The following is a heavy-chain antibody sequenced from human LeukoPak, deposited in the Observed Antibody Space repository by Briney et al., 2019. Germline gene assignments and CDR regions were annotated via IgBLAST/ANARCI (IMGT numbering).Heavy chain of an antibody. CDR3: ASLFSWGSLDAFDI. CDR2: IYYSGST. Sequence: SETLSLTCTVSGGSISSYCWSWIRQPPGKGLEWIGYIYYSGSTNYNPSLKSRLTISVDTSNNQFSLKLSSVTAADTAVYYCASLFSWGSLDAFDIWGQGTMVTVSS. V-gene: IGHV4-59*01. CDR1: GGSISSYC. D-gene: IGHD2-21*01. J-gene: IGHJ3*02.